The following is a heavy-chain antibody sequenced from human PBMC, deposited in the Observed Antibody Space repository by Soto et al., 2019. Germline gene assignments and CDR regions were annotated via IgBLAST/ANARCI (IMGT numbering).Heavy chain of an antibody. J-gene: IGHJ3*02. CDR2: ISSSSSYI. Sequence: PGGSLRLSCAAYGFTFSSYSMNWVRQAPGKGLEWVSSISSSSSYIYYADSVKGRFTISRDNAKNSLYLQMNSLRAEDTAVYYCARGVGGVVAKNDAFDIWGQGTMVTV. D-gene: IGHD3-22*01. CDR3: ARGVGGVVAKNDAFDI. V-gene: IGHV3-21*01. CDR1: GFTFSSYS.